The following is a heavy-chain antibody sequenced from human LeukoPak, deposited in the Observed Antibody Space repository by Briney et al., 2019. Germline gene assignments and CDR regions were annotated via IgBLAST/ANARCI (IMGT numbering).Heavy chain of an antibody. V-gene: IGHV3-66*01. CDR1: GFTFTSYG. CDR2: TYSGGTT. J-gene: IGHJ6*02. CDR3: ARVTGGHGMDV. Sequence: PGGSLRLSWAASGFTFTSYGMHWVRQAPGKGLEWVSVTYSGGTTYYADSVKGRFTISRDNSKNTLYLQMNSLRAEDTAVYYCARVTGGHGMDVWGQGTTVTVSS. D-gene: IGHD7-27*01.